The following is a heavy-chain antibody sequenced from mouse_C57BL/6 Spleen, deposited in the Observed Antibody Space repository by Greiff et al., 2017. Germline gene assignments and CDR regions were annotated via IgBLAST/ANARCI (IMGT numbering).Heavy chain of an antibody. J-gene: IGHJ2*01. D-gene: IGHD2-2*01. CDR2: IYPRSGNT. CDR3: ADGGYDRGFDY. V-gene: IGHV1-81*01. CDR1: GYTFTSYG. Sequence: VQVVESGAELARPGASVKLSCKASGYTFTSYGISWVKQRPGQGLEWIGEIYPRSGNTYYNEKFKGKATLTADKSSSTAYMELRSLTSEDSAVYFCADGGYDRGFDYWGQGTTLTVSS.